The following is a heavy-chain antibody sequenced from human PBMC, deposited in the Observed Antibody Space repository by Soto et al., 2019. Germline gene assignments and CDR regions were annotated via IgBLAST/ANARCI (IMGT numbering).Heavy chain of an antibody. D-gene: IGHD3-10*01. CDR1: GFTFDDYA. V-gene: IGHV3-9*01. J-gene: IGHJ4*02. CDR2: ISWNGAAT. Sequence: EAQLVESGGGLVQPGRSLRLSCVASGFTFDDYAIHWVRQAPGTGLVWVSGISWNGAATGYADSVKGRFTISRDNAKHSLYLQMSSLRTEDTAIYYCANLPLYGSGFDCWGQGTLVTVSS. CDR3: ANLPLYGSGFDC.